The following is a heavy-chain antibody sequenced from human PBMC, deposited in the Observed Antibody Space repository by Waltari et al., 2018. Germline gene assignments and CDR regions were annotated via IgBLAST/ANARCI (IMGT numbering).Heavy chain of an antibody. CDR1: GGSISRYY. CDR3: ARFIRLQLDWFDP. Sequence: QVQLQESGPGLVKPSETLSLTCTVAGGSISRYYVSWLRQPPGKGLEWIGYIYYSGSIKYNPSLKSRVTISLDTPKNQFSLKLSSVTAADTAVYYCARFIRLQLDWFDPWGQGALVTVSS. D-gene: IGHD4-4*01. CDR2: IYYSGSI. J-gene: IGHJ5*02. V-gene: IGHV4-59*08.